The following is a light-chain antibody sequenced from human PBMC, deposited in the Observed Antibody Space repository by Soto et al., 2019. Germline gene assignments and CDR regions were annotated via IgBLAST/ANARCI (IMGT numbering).Light chain of an antibody. CDR2: GAS. CDR1: QSVSSN. J-gene: IGKJ1*01. V-gene: IGKV3-20*01. CDR3: QQYGSSPRT. Sequence: EIVMTQSPATLSVSPGEIATLSCRASQSVSSNLAWYQQKPGQAPRLLIYGASSRATGIPDRFSGSGSGTDFTLTIIRLEPEDFAVYYCQQYGSSPRTFGQGTKVDIK.